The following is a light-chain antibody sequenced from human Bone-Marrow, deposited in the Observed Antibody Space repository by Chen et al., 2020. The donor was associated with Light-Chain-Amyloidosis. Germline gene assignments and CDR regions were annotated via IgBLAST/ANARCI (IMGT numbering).Light chain of an antibody. CDR2: DDD. V-gene: IGLV6-57*01. CDR3: QSYQGSSQGV. J-gene: IGLJ3*02. CDR1: SGSIATNY. Sequence: NFMLTQPHSVSESPGKTVIISCTRSSGSIATNYVQWYQQRPGSSPTTVIYDDDQRPSGVPDRFSGSIDRSANSAPLTISGLKTEDEADYYCQSYQGSSQGVFGGGTKLTVL.